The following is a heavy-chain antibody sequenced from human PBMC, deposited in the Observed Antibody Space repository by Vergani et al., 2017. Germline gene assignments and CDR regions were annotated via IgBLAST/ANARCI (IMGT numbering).Heavy chain of an antibody. CDR2: ISYDGDTT. V-gene: IGHV3-30*18. Sequence: HVQMVESGGGVVQPGRSLRLSCAVSGFRFSDYGMHWVRQAPGRGLEWVALISYDGDTTYYEDSVKGRFTISRDNSKKTLFLQMHSLGVENTALYYCAKFPLNITTPDRGHFWGQGSLVTVSS. D-gene: IGHD1-1*01. J-gene: IGHJ4*02. CDR3: AKFPLNITTPDRGHF. CDR1: GFRFSDYG.